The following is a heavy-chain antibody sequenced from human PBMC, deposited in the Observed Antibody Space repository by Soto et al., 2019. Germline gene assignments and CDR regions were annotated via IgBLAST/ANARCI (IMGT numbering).Heavy chain of an antibody. CDR1: YGSISSSSYY. V-gene: IGHV4-61*05. CDR2: IYYSGST. Sequence: SETLSLTCTFSYGSISSSSYYLGLIHQPPGKGLEWIGYIYYSGSTNYNPSLKSRVTISVDTSKNQFSLKLSSVTAADTAVYYCARALYSGSCVDYWGQGTLVTVSS. CDR3: ARALYSGSCVDY. D-gene: IGHD1-26*01. J-gene: IGHJ4*02.